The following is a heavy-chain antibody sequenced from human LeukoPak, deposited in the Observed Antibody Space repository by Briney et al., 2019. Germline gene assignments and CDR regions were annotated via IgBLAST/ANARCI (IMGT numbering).Heavy chain of an antibody. CDR3: AGGGKYYYDSSGYYRY. CDR1: GFTFKRYN. D-gene: IGHD3-22*01. J-gene: IGHJ4*02. V-gene: IGHV3-30*02. CDR2: LEDDEDSE. Sequence: PGGSLRLSCAASGFTFKRYNMHWVRQAPGKGLEWVTFLEDDEDSESYADSVKGRFTISRDNSKNTLYLQMNSLRAEDTAVYYCAGGGKYYYDSSGYYRYWGQGTLVTVSS.